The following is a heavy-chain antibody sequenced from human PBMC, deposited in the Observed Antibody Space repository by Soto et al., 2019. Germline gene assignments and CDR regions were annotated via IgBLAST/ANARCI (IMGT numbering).Heavy chain of an antibody. CDR1: GGTFSSYA. J-gene: IGHJ6*02. D-gene: IGHD2-2*01. CDR2: IIPIFGTA. V-gene: IGHV1-69*13. Sequence: SVKVSCKASGGTFSSYAISWVRQAPGQGLECMGGIIPIFGTANYAQKFQGRVTITADESTSTAYMELSSRRSEDTAVYYCARGTLVVVPAAIEGLRFDYYYYGMDVWGQGTTVTVS. CDR3: ARGTLVVVPAAIEGLRFDYYYYGMDV.